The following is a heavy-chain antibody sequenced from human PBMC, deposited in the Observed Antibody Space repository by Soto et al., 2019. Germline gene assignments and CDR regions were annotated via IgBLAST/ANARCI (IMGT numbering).Heavy chain of an antibody. J-gene: IGHJ4*02. Sequence: QVQLVQSGAEVKKPGSSVKVSCKASGGTFSSYAISWVRQAPGQGLEWMGGIIPIFGTANYAQKFQGRVTITADKSTRTAYMELSSLRSEDTAVYYCARVVRYYYGSGSYFDYWGQGTLVTVSS. CDR2: IIPIFGTA. D-gene: IGHD3-10*01. CDR1: GGTFSSYA. CDR3: ARVVRYYYGSGSYFDY. V-gene: IGHV1-69*06.